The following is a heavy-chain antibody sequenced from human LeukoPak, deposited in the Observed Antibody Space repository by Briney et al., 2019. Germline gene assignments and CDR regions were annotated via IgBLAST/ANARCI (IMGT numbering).Heavy chain of an antibody. Sequence: PGGSLRLSCAASGFTFSLYSMTWVRQAPGKGLECVSYIGSTIHYADSVKGRFTISRDNAKNSLYLQMNSLRDEDTAVYYCARVAYRSSPDYWGQGTLVTVSS. CDR2: IGSTI. V-gene: IGHV3-48*02. D-gene: IGHD6-13*01. J-gene: IGHJ4*02. CDR3: ARVAYRSSPDY. CDR1: GFTFSLYS.